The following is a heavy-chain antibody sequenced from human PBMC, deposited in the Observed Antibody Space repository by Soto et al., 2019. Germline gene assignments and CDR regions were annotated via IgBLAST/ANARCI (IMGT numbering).Heavy chain of an antibody. Sequence: QVQLVQSGAEVKKPGSSVKVSCKASGGTFSSYTISWVRQAPGQGLEWMGRIIPILGIANYAQKFQGRVTIPADKSTSTACMALSSRRSVDTAVYYCAIPPSSRSWYPRGMGVWGQGTTITVSS. D-gene: IGHD6-13*01. J-gene: IGHJ6*01. CDR1: GGTFSSYT. CDR2: IIPILGIA. CDR3: AIPPSSRSWYPRGMGV. V-gene: IGHV1-69*02.